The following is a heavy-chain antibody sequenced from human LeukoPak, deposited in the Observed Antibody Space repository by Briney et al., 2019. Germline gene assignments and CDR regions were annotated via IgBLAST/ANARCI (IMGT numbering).Heavy chain of an antibody. V-gene: IGHV4-59*08. CDR1: GGSISSYY. CDR2: IYYSGST. D-gene: IGHD2-2*01. J-gene: IGHJ2*01. CDR3: ARQLFGCSSTSSYGWYFDL. Sequence: PSETQSLTCTVSGGSISSYYWSWIRQPPGKGLEWIGYIYYSGSTNYNPSLKSRVTISVDASKNQFSLKLSSVTAADTAVYYCARQLFGCSSTSSYGWYFDLWGRGTGITVSS.